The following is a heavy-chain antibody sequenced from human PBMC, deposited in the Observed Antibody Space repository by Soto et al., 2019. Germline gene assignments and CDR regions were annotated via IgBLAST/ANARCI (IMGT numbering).Heavy chain of an antibody. J-gene: IGHJ4*02. Sequence: GASVKVSCKASGYTFTSYAMHWVRQAPGQRLEWMGWINAGNGNTKYSQKFQGRVTITRDTSASTAYTELSSLRSEDTAVYYCARDHCSGGSCYSFDYWGQGTLVTVSS. CDR2: INAGNGNT. V-gene: IGHV1-3*01. D-gene: IGHD2-15*01. CDR1: GYTFTSYA. CDR3: ARDHCSGGSCYSFDY.